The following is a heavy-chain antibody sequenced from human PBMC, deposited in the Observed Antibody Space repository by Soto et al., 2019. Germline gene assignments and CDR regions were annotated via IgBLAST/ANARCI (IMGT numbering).Heavy chain of an antibody. Sequence: EVQLVESGGGLVQPGGSLRLSCEASGFTFRNYDMHWVRQGTGKGLEWVSGISAAGDPDYADSVEGRFTISRENAQNSFFLQMNSLRVGDPAVYYCARTDRDFYGLDVWDQGTRVIVSS. CDR1: GFTFRNYD. V-gene: IGHV3-13*05. CDR2: ISAAGDP. CDR3: ARTDRDFYGLDV. J-gene: IGHJ6*02.